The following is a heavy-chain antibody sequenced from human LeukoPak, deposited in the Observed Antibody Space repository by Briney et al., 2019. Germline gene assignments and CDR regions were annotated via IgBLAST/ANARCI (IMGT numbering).Heavy chain of an antibody. CDR3: VREGGSNRDPFDY. CDR2: IYHSGST. CDR1: GGSISSNNW. Sequence: SDTLSLTCAVSGGSISSNNWWRWVRQPPGKGLEWIGEIYHSGSTKYNPSLKSRVTISEDKSKNQFSLNLNSVTAADTAVYYCVREGGSNRDPFDYWGQGTLVTVSS. J-gene: IGHJ4*02. D-gene: IGHD1-14*01. V-gene: IGHV4-4*02.